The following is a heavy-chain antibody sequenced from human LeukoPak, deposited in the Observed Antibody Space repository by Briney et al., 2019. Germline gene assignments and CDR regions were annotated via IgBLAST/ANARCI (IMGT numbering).Heavy chain of an antibody. CDR2: ISWNSGSI. CDR1: GFIFNNYA. J-gene: IGHJ4*02. V-gene: IGHV3-9*01. Sequence: SLRLSCACSGFIFNNYAMHWVRQPPGEGLEWVSGISWNSGSIDYADSVKGRFTISRDNAKNSLYLQMNSLRVEDTAFYYCAKDNRRHYTSGPNPDSLHWGQGALVTVSS. D-gene: IGHD6-19*01. CDR3: AKDNRRHYTSGPNPDSLH.